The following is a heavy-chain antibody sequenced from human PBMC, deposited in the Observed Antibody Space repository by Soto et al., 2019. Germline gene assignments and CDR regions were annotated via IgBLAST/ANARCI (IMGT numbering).Heavy chain of an antibody. CDR3: LKATRTTGGYDY. Sequence: GGSLRLSCAVSGFTYSDYYMSWIRQAPGKGLEWVSYISSSSSYTNYEDSVKGRFTNSRDNAKNSLFLQMNSLRAVDTAVYYCLKATRTTGGYDYWGQGTLVTVSS. CDR1: GFTYSDYY. V-gene: IGHV3-11*06. CDR2: ISSSSSYT. D-gene: IGHD1-26*01. J-gene: IGHJ4*02.